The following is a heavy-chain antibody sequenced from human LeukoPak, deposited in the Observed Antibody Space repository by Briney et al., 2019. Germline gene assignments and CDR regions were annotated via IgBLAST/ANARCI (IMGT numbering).Heavy chain of an antibody. CDR1: IESFSGYH. CDR2: LYHSGST. J-gene: IGHJ4*02. CDR3: ARELHSGSYYFDY. Sequence: SGTLSLTCAVYIESFSGYHWNWIRQTPGKGMEWIGSLYHSGSTYYNPSLKSRVTTSVDTSKNRFSLKLTSVTAADTAVYYCARELHSGSYYFDYWGQGTLVTVSS. V-gene: IGHV4-34*01. D-gene: IGHD1-26*01.